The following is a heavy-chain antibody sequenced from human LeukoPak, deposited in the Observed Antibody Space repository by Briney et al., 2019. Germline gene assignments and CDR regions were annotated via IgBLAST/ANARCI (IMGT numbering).Heavy chain of an antibody. V-gene: IGHV3-7*01. D-gene: IGHD6-19*01. J-gene: IGHJ6*02. CDR1: GFTFSSYW. CDR3: ARGLAVAGPWGMDV. Sequence: PGGSLRLSCAASGFTFSSYWMNWVRQAPGKGLEWVANMKQDGSEKYYVDSVKGRFTISRDNAKNSLYLQMNSLRAEDTAVYYCARGLAVAGPWGMDVWGQGTTVTVSS. CDR2: MKQDGSEK.